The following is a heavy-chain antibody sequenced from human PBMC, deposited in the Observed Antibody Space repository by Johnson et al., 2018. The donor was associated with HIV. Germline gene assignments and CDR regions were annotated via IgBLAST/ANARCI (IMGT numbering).Heavy chain of an antibody. CDR2: ISYDGSNK. Sequence: QVQLLESGGGVVQPGRSLRLSCAASGFTFSSYAMHWVRQAPGKGLEWVAVISYDGSNKYYADSVKGRFTISRDNSQNPLYLQMNSLRAEDTAVYYCAKEERETNAFDIWGQGTMVTVSS. J-gene: IGHJ3*02. CDR3: AKEERETNAFDI. V-gene: IGHV3-30-3*01. D-gene: IGHD1-1*01. CDR1: GFTFSSYA.